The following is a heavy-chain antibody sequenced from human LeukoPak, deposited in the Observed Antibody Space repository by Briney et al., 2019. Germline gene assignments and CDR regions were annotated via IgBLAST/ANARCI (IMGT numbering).Heavy chain of an antibody. V-gene: IGHV3-23*01. D-gene: IGHD3-16*01. J-gene: IGHJ4*02. Sequence: PGGSLRLSCAASGFTFSSYAISWVRQAPGQGLEWVSAISGSGGSTYYADSVEGRFTISRDNSKNTLYLQMSSLRAEDTAVYYCAFMITFGEPTHWGQGTLVTVSS. CDR3: AFMITFGEPTH. CDR2: ISGSGGST. CDR1: GFTFSSYA.